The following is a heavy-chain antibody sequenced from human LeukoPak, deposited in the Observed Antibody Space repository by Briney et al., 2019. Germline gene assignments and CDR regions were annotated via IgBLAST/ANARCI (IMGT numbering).Heavy chain of an antibody. CDR3: ARGYSGGWYTLYYFDY. CDR2: INPNSGGT. CDR1: GYTFTGYY. Sequence: ASVKVSCKASGYTFTGYYMHWVRQAPGQGLEWMGWINPNSGGTNYAQKFQGRVTMTRDTSISTAYMELSRLRSDDTAVYYCARGYSGGWYTLYYFDYWGQGTLVTVSS. D-gene: IGHD6-19*01. V-gene: IGHV1-2*02. J-gene: IGHJ4*02.